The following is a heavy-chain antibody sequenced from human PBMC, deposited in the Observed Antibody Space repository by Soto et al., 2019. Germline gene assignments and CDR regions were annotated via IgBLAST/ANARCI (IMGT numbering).Heavy chain of an antibody. D-gene: IGHD3-10*01. CDR2: IYYSGST. V-gene: IGHV4-39*01. CDR1: GGSISSSSYY. Sequence: QLQLQESGPGLVKPSETLSLTCTVSGGSISSSSYYWGWIRQPPGKGLEWIGSIYYSGSTYYNPFLKPRVPRSADTSANRFSLKLSLVTGAATAVYYCARLILTMVRGWGQGTLVTVSS. CDR3: ARLILTMVRG. J-gene: IGHJ4*02.